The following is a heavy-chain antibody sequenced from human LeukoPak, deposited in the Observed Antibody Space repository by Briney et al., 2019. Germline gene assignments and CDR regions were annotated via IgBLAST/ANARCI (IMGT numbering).Heavy chain of an antibody. Sequence: GGSLRLSCAASGFTFSSYAMHWVRQAPGKGLEWVAVISYDGTNKYYADSVKGRFTISRDNSKNTLYLQMNSLRAEDTAVYYCARDRTRDGYNQGRVFDYWGQGTLVTVSS. D-gene: IGHD5-24*01. J-gene: IGHJ4*02. CDR1: GFTFSSYA. CDR2: ISYDGTNK. CDR3: ARDRTRDGYNQGRVFDY. V-gene: IGHV3-30-3*01.